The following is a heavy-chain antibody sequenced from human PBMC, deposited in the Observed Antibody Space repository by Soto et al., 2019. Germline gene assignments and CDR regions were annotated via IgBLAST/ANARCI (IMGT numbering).Heavy chain of an antibody. V-gene: IGHV3-21*01. D-gene: IGHD6-6*01. Sequence: PGGSLRLSCAASGFTFSSYSMNWVRQAPGKGLEWVSSISSRSSYIYYADSVKGRFTISRDNAKNSLYLQMNSLRAEDTAVYYCARVTREYSSSSRYFDYWGQGTLVTVSS. J-gene: IGHJ4*02. CDR2: ISSRSSYI. CDR3: ARVTREYSSSSRYFDY. CDR1: GFTFSSYS.